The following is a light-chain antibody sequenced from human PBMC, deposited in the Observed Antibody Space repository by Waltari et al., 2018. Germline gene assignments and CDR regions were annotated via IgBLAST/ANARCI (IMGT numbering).Light chain of an antibody. CDR3: CSYAGSSTWV. J-gene: IGLJ3*02. V-gene: IGLV2-23*02. Sequence: QSALTQPASVSGSPGQSITISCTGTSSDVGGYTYVSWYQQHPGKAPKLMIYDVSKRPSGVSHRFSGSKSGNTASLTISGLQAEDEADYYCCSYAGSSTWVFGGGTKLTVL. CDR2: DVS. CDR1: SSDVGGYTY.